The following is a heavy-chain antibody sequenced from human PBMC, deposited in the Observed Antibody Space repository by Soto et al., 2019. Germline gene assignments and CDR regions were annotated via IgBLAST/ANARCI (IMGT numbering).Heavy chain of an antibody. J-gene: IGHJ4*02. CDR2: INSEGSST. CDR1: GFTVSSNY. Sequence: ARSLRLSCAASGFTVSSNYMIWVRQVPGKGLVWVSRINSEGSSTSYADSVKGRFIISRDNAKNTLYLQMNSLRVEDSAVYYCARSIRDYWGQGTLVTVSS. D-gene: IGHD3-9*01. CDR3: ARSIRDY. V-gene: IGHV3-74*01.